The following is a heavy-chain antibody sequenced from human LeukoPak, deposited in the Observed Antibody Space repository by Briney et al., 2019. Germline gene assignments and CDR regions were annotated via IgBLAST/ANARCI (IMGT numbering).Heavy chain of an antibody. CDR3: ARVDWNY. CDR1: GYTFTDFY. Sequence: ASVKVSCKTSGYTFTDFYMHWVRQAPGQGLEWMGCMNTKAGVTTDYAQKFQGRLTMTRDTSINTAYMELSSLMSDDTAVYFCARVDWNYWGQGTLVTVSS. CDR2: MNTKAGVT. V-gene: IGHV1-2*02. J-gene: IGHJ4*02. D-gene: IGHD2-21*01.